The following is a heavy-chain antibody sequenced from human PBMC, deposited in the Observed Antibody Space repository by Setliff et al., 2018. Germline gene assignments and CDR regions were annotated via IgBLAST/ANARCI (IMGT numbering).Heavy chain of an antibody. CDR2: IYDSGSS. CDR1: GGSVSNSGFF. CDR3: GRGFSRIEGWGNWFDP. J-gene: IGHJ5*02. V-gene: IGHV4-39*01. D-gene: IGHD2-15*01. Sequence: PSETLSLTCTVSGGSVSNSGFFWGWLRQALGKGLEWIGNIYDSGSSNYNASLKSRLIITRGTSKNQISLKLTSVTAADTAVYYCGRGFSRIEGWGNWFDPWGQGILVTVSS.